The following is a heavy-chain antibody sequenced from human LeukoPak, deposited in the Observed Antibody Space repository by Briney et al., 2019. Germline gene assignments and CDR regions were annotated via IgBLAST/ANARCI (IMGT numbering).Heavy chain of an antibody. V-gene: IGHV3-23*01. D-gene: IGHD3-10*01. Sequence: GGSLRLSCAASGFTFSSYAMSWVHQAPGKGLEWVSAISGSGGSTYYADSVKGGFTISRDNSKNTLYLQMNSLRAEDTAVYYCAKDNGSGSYGYYYMDVWGKGTTVTVSS. CDR1: GFTFSSYA. CDR3: AKDNGSGSYGYYYMDV. J-gene: IGHJ6*03. CDR2: ISGSGGST.